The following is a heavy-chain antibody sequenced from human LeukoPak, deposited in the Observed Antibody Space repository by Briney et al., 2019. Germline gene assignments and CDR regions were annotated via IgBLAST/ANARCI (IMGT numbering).Heavy chain of an antibody. D-gene: IGHD3-22*01. CDR2: IYYCGRT. V-gene: IGHV4-59*01. CDR1: GGSISSYY. Sequence: SETLSLTCTVSGGSISSYYRSWIRQPPGKGLEWIGYIYYCGRTNYNPSLKSRVTISVDTSKNQFSLKLSSVTAADTAVYYCARDAAAYYYDRSGYAGTSGQGTLVTVSS. CDR3: ARDAAAYYYDRSGYAGT. J-gene: IGHJ5*02.